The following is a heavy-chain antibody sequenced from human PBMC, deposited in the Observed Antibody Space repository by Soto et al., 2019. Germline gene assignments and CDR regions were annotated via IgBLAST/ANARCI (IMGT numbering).Heavy chain of an antibody. J-gene: IGHJ4*02. CDR3: VRTSLVVAAATREGK. V-gene: IGHV3-74*01. Sequence: PGGSLRLSCAASGFTFSSYWMHWVRQAPGKGLVWVSRINSDGSSTSYAGSVKGRFTISRDNAKNTLYLQMNSLRAEDTAVYYCVRTSLVVAAATREGKWGKETLFTVSS. CDR2: INSDGSST. CDR1: GFTFSSYW. D-gene: IGHD2-15*01.